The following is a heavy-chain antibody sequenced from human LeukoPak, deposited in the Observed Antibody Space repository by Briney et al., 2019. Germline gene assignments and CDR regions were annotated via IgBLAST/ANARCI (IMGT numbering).Heavy chain of an antibody. D-gene: IGHD6-13*01. CDR3: ARDKPKQQLDI. CDR1: GFTFSSYW. J-gene: IGHJ4*02. V-gene: IGHV3-7*01. CDR2: IKQDGSEK. Sequence: GGSLRLSCAASGFTFSSYWMSWIRQAPGKGLEWVANIKQDGSEKYYVDSVKGRFTISRDNAKNSLYLQMNSLRAEDTAVYYCARDKPKQQLDIWGQGTLVTVSS.